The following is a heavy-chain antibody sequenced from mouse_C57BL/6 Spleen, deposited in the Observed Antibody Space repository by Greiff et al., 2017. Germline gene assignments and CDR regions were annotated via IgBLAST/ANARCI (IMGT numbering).Heavy chain of an antibody. J-gene: IGHJ2*01. CDR1: GYTFTSYW. V-gene: IGHV1-50*01. CDR2: IDPSDSYT. Sequence: VQLQQPGAELVKPGASVKLSCKASGYTFTSYWMQWVKQRPGQGLEWIGEIDPSDSYTNYNQKFKGKATLTVDTSSSTAYMQLSSLTSEDSAVYYCARGDSNYGFDYWGQGTTLTVSS. CDR3: ARGDSNYGFDY. D-gene: IGHD2-5*01.